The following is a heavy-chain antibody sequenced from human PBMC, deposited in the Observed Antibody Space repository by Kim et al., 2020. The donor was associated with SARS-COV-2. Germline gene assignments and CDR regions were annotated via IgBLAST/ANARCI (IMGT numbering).Heavy chain of an antibody. Sequence: GGSLRLSCAASGFTFSSYSMNWVRQAPGKGLEWVSSISSSSSYIYYADSVKGRFTISRDNAKNSLYLQMNSLRAEDTAVYYCASKTAAGLIYYYGMDVWGQGTTVTVSS. J-gene: IGHJ6*02. D-gene: IGHD6-13*01. CDR3: ASKTAAGLIYYYGMDV. V-gene: IGHV3-21*01. CDR2: ISSSSSYI. CDR1: GFTFSSYS.